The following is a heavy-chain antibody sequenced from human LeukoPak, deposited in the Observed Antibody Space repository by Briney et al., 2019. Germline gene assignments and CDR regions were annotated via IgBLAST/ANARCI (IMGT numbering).Heavy chain of an antibody. J-gene: IGHJ4*02. CDR1: GFTFSSYG. V-gene: IGHV3-30*02. Sequence: GGSLRLSCAASGFTFSSYGMHWVRQAPGKGLEWVAFIRYDGSNKYYADSVKGRFTISRDNSKNTLYLQMNSLRAEDTAVYYCAKDFPKDYYYDSSGYYHLGDYWGQGTLVTVSS. CDR2: IRYDGSNK. CDR3: AKDFPKDYYYDSSGYYHLGDY. D-gene: IGHD3-22*01.